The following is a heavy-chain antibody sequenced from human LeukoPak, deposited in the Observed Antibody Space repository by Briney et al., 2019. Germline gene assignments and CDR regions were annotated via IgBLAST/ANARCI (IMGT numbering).Heavy chain of an antibody. CDR3: AKDLPLFGESYFDY. J-gene: IGHJ4*02. D-gene: IGHD3-10*01. V-gene: IGHV3-23*01. CDR2: ISGSGGST. CDR1: GFTFGSYA. Sequence: GGSLRLSCAASGFTFGSYAMSWVRQAPGKGLEWVSAISGSGGSTYYADSVKGRFTISRDNSRNTLYLQMNSLRAEDTAVYYCAKDLPLFGESYFDYWGQGTLVTVSS.